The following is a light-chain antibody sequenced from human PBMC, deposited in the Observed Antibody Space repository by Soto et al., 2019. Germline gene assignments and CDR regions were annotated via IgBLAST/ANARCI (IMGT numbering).Light chain of an antibody. J-gene: IGKJ4*01. CDR3: QQRSNWPS. Sequence: EIVLRQSPATVALSPGERATLSCRASQSVSSYLAWYQQKPGQAPRLLIYDASNRATGIPARFSGSGSGTDFTLTISSLEPEDFAVYYCQQRSNWPSFGGGTKVDIK. V-gene: IGKV3-11*01. CDR1: QSVSSY. CDR2: DAS.